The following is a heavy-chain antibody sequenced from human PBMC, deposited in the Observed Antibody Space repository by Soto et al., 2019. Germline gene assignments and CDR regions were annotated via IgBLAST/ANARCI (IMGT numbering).Heavy chain of an antibody. J-gene: IGHJ4*02. Sequence: QVQLVESGGGVVQPGRSLRLSCAASGFTFSSYGMHWVRQAPGKGLEWVAVISYDGSNKYYADSVKGRFTISRDNSKKPLYLQNNRPKGEDKACYYRGKDQIRDYYYDSSGPIDYWGQGTLVTVSS. V-gene: IGHV3-30*18. CDR3: GKDQIRDYYYDSSGPIDY. CDR2: ISYDGSNK. CDR1: GFTFSSYG. D-gene: IGHD3-22*01.